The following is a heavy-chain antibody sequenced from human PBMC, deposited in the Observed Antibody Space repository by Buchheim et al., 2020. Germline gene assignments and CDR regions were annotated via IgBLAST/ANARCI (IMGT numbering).Heavy chain of an antibody. D-gene: IGHD3-9*01. CDR3: ARGYYDILTGSEYYFDY. CDR2: ISSSGSTI. CDR1: GFTFSSYE. V-gene: IGHV3-48*03. Sequence: EVQLVESGGGLVQPGGSLRLSCAASGFTFSSYEMNWVRQAPGKGLEWVSYISSSGSTIYYADSVKGRFTISRDNAKTSLYLPMNSLRAEDTAVYYCARGYYDILTGSEYYFDYWGQGTL. J-gene: IGHJ4*02.